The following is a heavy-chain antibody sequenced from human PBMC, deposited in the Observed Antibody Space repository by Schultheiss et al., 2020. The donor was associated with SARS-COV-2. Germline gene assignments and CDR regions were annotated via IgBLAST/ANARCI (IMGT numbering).Heavy chain of an antibody. CDR3: ARGGTRHYYYYGMDV. D-gene: IGHD1/OR15-1a*01. CDR2: INPNSGGT. J-gene: IGHJ6*02. Sequence: ASVKVSCKTSGYTFTGYFMHWVRQAPGQGLEWMGRINPNSGGTNYAQKFQGRVTMTRDTSISTAYIELSRLRTDDTAVYYCARGGTRHYYYYGMDVLGQGGTVKVSS. V-gene: IGHV1-2*06. CDR1: GYTFTGYF.